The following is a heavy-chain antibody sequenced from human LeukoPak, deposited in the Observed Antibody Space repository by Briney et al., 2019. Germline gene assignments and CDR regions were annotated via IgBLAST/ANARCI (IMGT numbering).Heavy chain of an antibody. CDR1: GFTFSDYY. CDR2: ISSSSSYT. J-gene: IGHJ4*02. CDR3: AREGRPAAGPNYGDFDFDY. D-gene: IGHD4-17*01. V-gene: IGHV3-11*06. Sequence: KPGGSLRLSCAASGFTFSDYYMSWIRQAPGKGLEWVSYISSSSSYTNYADSVKGRFTTSRDNAKNSLYLQMNSLRAEDTAVYYCAREGRPAAGPNYGDFDFDYWGQGTLVTVSS.